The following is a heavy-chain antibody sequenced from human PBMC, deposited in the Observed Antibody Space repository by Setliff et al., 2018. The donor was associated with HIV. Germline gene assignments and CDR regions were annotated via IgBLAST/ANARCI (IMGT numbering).Heavy chain of an antibody. J-gene: IGHJ4*02. CDR3: AHRLVVRWYFDY. V-gene: IGHV2-5*02. D-gene: IGHD3-22*01. CDR2: IYWDDDK. Sequence: GSGPTLVNPTQTLTLTCTFSGFSLNTSGMAVGWIRQPPGKALEWLALIYWDDDKRYSPSLKSRLTITKDTSKNQVVLTMTNLDPVDTATYFCAHRLVVRWYFDYWGQGTLVTVSS. CDR1: GFSLNTSGMA.